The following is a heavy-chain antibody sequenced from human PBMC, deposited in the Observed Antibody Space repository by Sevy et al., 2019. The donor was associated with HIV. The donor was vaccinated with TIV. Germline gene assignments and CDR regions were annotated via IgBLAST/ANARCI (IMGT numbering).Heavy chain of an antibody. D-gene: IGHD3-3*01. V-gene: IGHV1-69*06. CDR2: IIPIFGTA. Sequence: ASVKVSCKASGGTFSSYAISWVRQAPGQGLEWMGGIIPIFGTANYAQKFQGRVTITADKSTSTAYMELSSLRSEDTAGYYCARGLLYYDFWSGYNTMDVWGKGTTVTVSS. CDR3: ARGLLYYDFWSGYNTMDV. CDR1: GGTFSSYA. J-gene: IGHJ6*03.